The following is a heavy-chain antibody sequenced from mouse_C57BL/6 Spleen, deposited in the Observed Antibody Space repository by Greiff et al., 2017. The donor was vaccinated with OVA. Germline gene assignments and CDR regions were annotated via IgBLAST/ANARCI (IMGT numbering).Heavy chain of an antibody. CDR2: INPSTGGT. CDR3: YTHYYGSSYLYYFDY. Sequence: VHVKQSGPELVKPGASVKISCKASGYSFTGYYMNWVKQSPEKSLEWIGEINPSTGGTTYNQKFKAKATLTVDKSSSTAYMQLKSLTSEDSAVYYCYTHYYGSSYLYYFDYWGQGTTLTVSS. CDR1: GYSFTGYY. J-gene: IGHJ2*01. V-gene: IGHV1-42*01. D-gene: IGHD1-1*01.